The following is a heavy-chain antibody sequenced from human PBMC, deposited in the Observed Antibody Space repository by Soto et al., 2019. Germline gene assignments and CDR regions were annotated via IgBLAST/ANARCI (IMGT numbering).Heavy chain of an antibody. CDR1: GFTFSTVT. V-gene: IGHV3-48*02. CDR2: ISPSGATR. Sequence: EVQLVESGGGLVQPGGSLRLSCVASGFTFSTVTMNWVRQAPGKGLEWVAHISPSGATRHYADSVKGRFTISRDNAKTSMYLQMDSLRNEDTAVYYCARFYGSGFDYWGQGTLVTVSS. D-gene: IGHD6-19*01. CDR3: ARFYGSGFDY. J-gene: IGHJ4*02.